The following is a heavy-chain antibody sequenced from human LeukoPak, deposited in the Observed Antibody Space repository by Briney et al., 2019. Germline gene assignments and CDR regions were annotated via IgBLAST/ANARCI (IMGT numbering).Heavy chain of an antibody. D-gene: IGHD6-19*01. Sequence: GGSLRLSCAASGFTFSSYSMNWVRQAPGKGLEWVSSISSSSSYIYYADSVKGRFTISRGNAKNSLYLQMNSLRAEDTAVYYCARDRRIAVAGHFDYWGQGTLVTVSS. CDR2: ISSSSSYI. CDR3: ARDRRIAVAGHFDY. J-gene: IGHJ4*02. V-gene: IGHV3-21*01. CDR1: GFTFSSYS.